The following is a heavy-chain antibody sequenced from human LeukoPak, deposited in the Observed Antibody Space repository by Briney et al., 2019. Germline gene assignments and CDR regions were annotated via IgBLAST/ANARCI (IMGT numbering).Heavy chain of an antibody. V-gene: IGHV3-9*01. J-gene: IGHJ1*01. Sequence: PGGSLRLSCAASGFSFDDYAMHWVRRSPGKGLEWVSGISWNSGTIAYAASVKGRFIISRDNAKNFLYLQMRSPRSEDTALYYCVKDMAAHRTDTEDFQHWGQGTLVIVSS. CDR2: ISWNSGTI. CDR3: VKDMAAHRTDTEDFQH. D-gene: IGHD2-21*01. CDR1: GFSFDDYA.